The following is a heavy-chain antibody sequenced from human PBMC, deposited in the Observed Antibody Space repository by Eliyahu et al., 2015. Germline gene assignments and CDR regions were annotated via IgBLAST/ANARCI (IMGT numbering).Heavy chain of an antibody. CDR3: ARAVAGSGWFDP. CDR1: GGSFSGYY. CDR2: INHSGST. Sequence: QVQLQQWGAGLLKPSETLSLTCAVYGGSFSGYYWSWIRQPPGKGLEWIGEINHSGSTNYNPSLKSRVTISVDTSKNQFSLKLSSVTAADTAVYYCARAVAGSGWFDPWGQGTLVTVSS. V-gene: IGHV4-34*01. J-gene: IGHJ5*02. D-gene: IGHD6-19*01.